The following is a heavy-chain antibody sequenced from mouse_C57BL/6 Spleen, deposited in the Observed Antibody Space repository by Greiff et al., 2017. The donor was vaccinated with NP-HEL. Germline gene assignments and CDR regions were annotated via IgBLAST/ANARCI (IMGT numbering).Heavy chain of an antibody. CDR2: IYPSDSET. J-gene: IGHJ3*01. V-gene: IGHV1-61*01. D-gene: IGHD2-4*01. CDR1: GYTFTSYW. CDR3: ARRGPYYDLAWFAY. Sequence: QVRLKQPGAELVRPGSSVKLSCKASGYTFTSYWMDWVKQRPGQGLEWIGNIYPSDSETHYNQKFKDKATLTVDKSSSTAYMQLSSLTSEDSAVYYCARRGPYYDLAWFAYWGQGTLVTVSA.